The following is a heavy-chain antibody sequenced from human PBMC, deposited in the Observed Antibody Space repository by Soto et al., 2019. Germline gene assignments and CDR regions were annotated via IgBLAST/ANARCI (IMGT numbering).Heavy chain of an antibody. V-gene: IGHV3-23*01. D-gene: IGHD6-13*01. CDR2: ISGSGGST. J-gene: IGHJ4*02. CDR3: AKDQGSSWYEIDY. CDR1: RFTISGHA. Sequence: GGSLRLSCAASRFTISGHAMHWVRQAPGKGLEWVSTISGSGGSTYYADSVKGRFTNSRDNSKNTLYMKMKRLRAEDTAVYYCAKDQGSSWYEIDYWGQGT.